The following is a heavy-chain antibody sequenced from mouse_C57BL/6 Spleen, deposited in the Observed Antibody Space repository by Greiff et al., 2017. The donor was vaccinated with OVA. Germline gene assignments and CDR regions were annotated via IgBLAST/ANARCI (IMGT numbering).Heavy chain of an antibody. CDR3: ARQDRNGTWCAY. J-gene: IGHJ3*01. V-gene: IGHV5-6*01. CDR1: GFTFSSYG. CDR2: ISSGGSYT. Sequence: EVKLMESGGDLVKPGGSLKLSCAASGFTFSSYGMSWVRQTPDKRLEWVATISSGGSYTYYPDSVKGRFTISRDNAKNTLYLQMSSLKSEDTAMYYCARQDRNGTWCAYWGQGTLVTVSA. D-gene: IGHD2-14*01.